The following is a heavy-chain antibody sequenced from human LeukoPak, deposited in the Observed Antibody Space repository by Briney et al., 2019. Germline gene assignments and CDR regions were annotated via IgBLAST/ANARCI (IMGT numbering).Heavy chain of an antibody. CDR2: IIGSSGDT. CDR1: GFRFSNFA. CDR3: AKGAYDYIEMGYFDD. V-gene: IGHV3-23*01. Sequence: GGSLRLSCAASGFRFSNFAMSWVRQAPGKGLEWVSLIIGSSGDTLYADSVKGRFTISRDISKNRLYLQMNSLRAEDTALYYCAKGAYDYIEMGYFDDWGQGALVTVSS. J-gene: IGHJ4*02. D-gene: IGHD5-12*01.